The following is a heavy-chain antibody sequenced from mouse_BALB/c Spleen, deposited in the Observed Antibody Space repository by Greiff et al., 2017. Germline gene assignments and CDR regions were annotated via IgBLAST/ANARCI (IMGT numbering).Heavy chain of an antibody. CDR1: GFTFSSYG. CDR2: ISSGGSYT. CDR3: ARHPEGIYDYDVWFAY. V-gene: IGHV5-6*01. J-gene: IGHJ3*01. Sequence: EVKLVESGGDLVKPGGSLKLSCAASGFTFSSYGMSWVRQTPDKRLEWVATISSGGSYTYYPDSVKGRFTISRDNAKNTLYLQMSSLKSEDTAMYYCARHPEGIYDYDVWFAYWGQGTLVTVSA. D-gene: IGHD2-4*01.